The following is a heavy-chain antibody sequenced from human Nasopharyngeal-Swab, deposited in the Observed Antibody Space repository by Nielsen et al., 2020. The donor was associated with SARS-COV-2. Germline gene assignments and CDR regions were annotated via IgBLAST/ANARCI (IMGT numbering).Heavy chain of an antibody. CDR3: ARDGNHLRGVNIVLMVYADYGMDV. Sequence: ASVKVSCKASGYTFTSYGISWVRQAPGQGLEWMGWINPNSGGTNYAQKFQGRVTMTRDTSISTAYMELSRLRSDDTAVYYCARDGNHLRGVNIVLMVYADYGMDVWGQGTTVTVSS. CDR1: GYTFTSYG. J-gene: IGHJ6*02. CDR2: INPNSGGT. V-gene: IGHV1-2*02. D-gene: IGHD2-8*01.